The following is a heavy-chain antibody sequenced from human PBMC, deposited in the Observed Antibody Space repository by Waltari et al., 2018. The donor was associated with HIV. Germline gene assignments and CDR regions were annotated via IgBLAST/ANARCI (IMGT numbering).Heavy chain of an antibody. Sequence: EVQLLESGGGLVQPGGSLGLSCAASGFTFSNFWMHWVRQVPGKGPVWISRLNGDGTTNLYADSVKGRFTISRDNTRDALYLQMNSLRAEDTAVYYCARRHATEGVLDLWGRGTLVTVSS. V-gene: IGHV3-74*01. CDR3: ARRHATEGVLDL. CDR1: GFTFSNFW. J-gene: IGHJ2*01. CDR2: LNGDGTTN. D-gene: IGHD3-10*01.